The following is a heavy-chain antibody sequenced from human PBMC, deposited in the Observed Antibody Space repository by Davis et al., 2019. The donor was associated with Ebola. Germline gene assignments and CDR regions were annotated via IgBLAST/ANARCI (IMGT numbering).Heavy chain of an antibody. D-gene: IGHD4-17*01. V-gene: IGHV4-34*01. CDR2: INHSGST. Sequence: MPSETLSLTCAVYGGSFSGYYWSWICQSPGKGLEWIGEINHSGSTNYNPSLKSRVTISVDTSKNQFSLKLSSVTAADTAVYYCARTTVTTRHFDYWGQGTLVTVSS. J-gene: IGHJ4*02. CDR3: ARTTVTTRHFDY. CDR1: GGSFSGYY.